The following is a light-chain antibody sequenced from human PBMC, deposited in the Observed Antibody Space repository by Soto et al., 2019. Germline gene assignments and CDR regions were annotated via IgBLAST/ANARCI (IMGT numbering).Light chain of an antibody. V-gene: IGLV2-8*01. CDR2: EVN. J-gene: IGLJ2*01. CDR3: SSYAGSNNLEV. CDR1: RSDVGAYNY. Sequence: QSALTQPPSASGSPGQSVTISCTGTRSDVGAYNYVSWYQQHPGKAPKLIIYEVNKRPPVVPDRFSGSKSGNTASLSVSGLQADDEANYYCSSYAGSNNLEVFGGGTKLTVL.